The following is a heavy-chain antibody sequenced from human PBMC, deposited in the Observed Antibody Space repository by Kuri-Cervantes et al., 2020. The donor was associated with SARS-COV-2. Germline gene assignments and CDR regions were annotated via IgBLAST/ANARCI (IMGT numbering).Heavy chain of an antibody. CDR3: ARDGRGDGSSKTLDY. J-gene: IGHJ4*02. V-gene: IGHV1-18*04. Sequence: ASVKVSCKASGYTFTSNGISWGRQDPGQGLEWMGCISTYNGNTNYAQKLQGRVTMTTDTSTSTAYMELRSLRSDDTAVYYCARDGRGDGSSKTLDYWGQGTLVTVSS. D-gene: IGHD1-26*01. CDR1: GYTFTSNG. CDR2: ISTYNGNT.